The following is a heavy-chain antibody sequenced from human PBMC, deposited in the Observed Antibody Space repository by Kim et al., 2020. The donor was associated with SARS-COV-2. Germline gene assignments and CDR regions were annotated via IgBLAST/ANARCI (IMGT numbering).Heavy chain of an antibody. J-gene: IGHJ6*01. D-gene: IGHD5-18*01. CDR1: GFSFSNYA. Sequence: GGSLRLSCAASGFSFSNYAMHWVRQAPGKGLEWVAVISYDGSNKYYADSVKGRFTISRDTSKNTLYLQMNSLRAEDTAVYYCARVDTAMTHYYYYYGMDV. V-gene: IGHV3-30*04. CDR3: ARVDTAMTHYYYYYGMDV. CDR2: ISYDGSNK.